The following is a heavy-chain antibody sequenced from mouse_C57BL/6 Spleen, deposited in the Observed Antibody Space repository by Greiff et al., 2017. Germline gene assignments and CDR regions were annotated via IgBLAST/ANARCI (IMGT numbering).Heavy chain of an antibody. D-gene: IGHD1-1*01. CDR3: ARRRYGSSYYAMDY. V-gene: IGHV1-55*01. CDR2: IYPGSGST. CDR1: GYTFTSYW. J-gene: IGHJ4*01. Sequence: QVQLQQSGAELVKPGASVKMSCKASGYTFTSYWITWVKQRPGQGLEWIGDIYPGSGSTNYNEKFKSKATLTVDTSSSTAYMQLSSLTSEDSAVYYGARRRYGSSYYAMDYWGQGTSVTVSS.